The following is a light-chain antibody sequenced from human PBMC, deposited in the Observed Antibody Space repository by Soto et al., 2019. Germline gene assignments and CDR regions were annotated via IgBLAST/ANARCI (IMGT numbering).Light chain of an antibody. CDR1: QGISSY. V-gene: IGKV1-8*01. CDR3: QQSYSIPIT. J-gene: IGKJ5*01. Sequence: AIRMTQSPSSLSASTGDRVTITCRASQGISSYLAWYQQKPGKAPKLLIYAASTLQSGVPSRFSGSGSGTDFTLTISCLQSEDFATYHCQQSYSIPITFGQGTRLEIK. CDR2: AAS.